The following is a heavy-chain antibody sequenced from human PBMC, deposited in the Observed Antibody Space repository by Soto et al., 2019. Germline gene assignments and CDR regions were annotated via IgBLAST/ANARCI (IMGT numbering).Heavy chain of an antibody. D-gene: IGHD3-22*01. CDR1: GFTFSSYG. CDR2: ISYDGSNK. J-gene: IGHJ3*02. V-gene: IGHV3-30*18. CDR3: AKDGPYDTTLGAFYI. Sequence: QVQLVESGGGVVQPGRSLRLSCAASGFTFSSYGMHWVRQAPGKGLEWVAVISYDGSNKYYADSVKGRFTISRDNSKNTLYLQMNSLRAEDTAVYYCAKDGPYDTTLGAFYIWGQGTMVTVSS.